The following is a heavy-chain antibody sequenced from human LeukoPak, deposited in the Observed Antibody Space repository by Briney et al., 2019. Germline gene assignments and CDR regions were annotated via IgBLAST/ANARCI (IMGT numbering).Heavy chain of an antibody. CDR2: IIPILCIA. CDR3: ARGPIFGVAPNWFDP. D-gene: IGHD3-3*01. J-gene: IGHJ5*02. CDR1: GGTFSSYT. V-gene: IGHV1-69*02. Sequence: SVKVSCKASGGTFSSYTISWVRQAPGQGREWVGRIIPILCIANYEQKFQGRVTITADKSTSTAYMELSSLRSEDTAVYYCARGPIFGVAPNWFDPWGQGTLVTVSS.